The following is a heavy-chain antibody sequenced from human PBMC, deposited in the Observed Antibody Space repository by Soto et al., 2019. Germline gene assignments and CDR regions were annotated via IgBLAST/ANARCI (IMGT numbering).Heavy chain of an antibody. CDR2: ISYDGSNK. Sequence: GGSLRLSCAASGFTFSSYAMHWVRQAPGKGLEWVAVISYDGSNKYYADSVKGRFTISRDNSKNTLYLQMNSLRAEDTAVYYCARDKYDILTGDKDGSFDYWGQGTLVTVSS. CDR1: GFTFSSYA. V-gene: IGHV3-30-3*01. J-gene: IGHJ4*02. D-gene: IGHD3-9*01. CDR3: ARDKYDILTGDKDGSFDY.